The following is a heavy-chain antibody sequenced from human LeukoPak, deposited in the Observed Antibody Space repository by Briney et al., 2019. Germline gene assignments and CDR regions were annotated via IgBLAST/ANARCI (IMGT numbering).Heavy chain of an antibody. J-gene: IGHJ6*03. CDR3: AGGTGALYYYYYMDV. V-gene: IGHV1-18*01. CDR2: ISAYNGNT. D-gene: IGHD3/OR15-3a*01. CDR1: GYTFTSYG. Sequence: GASVKVSCKASGYTFTSYGISWVRQAPGQGLEWMGWISAYNGNTNYAQKLQGRVTMTTDTSTSTAYMELRSLRSDDTAVYYCAGGTGALYYYYYMDVWGKGTTVTVSS.